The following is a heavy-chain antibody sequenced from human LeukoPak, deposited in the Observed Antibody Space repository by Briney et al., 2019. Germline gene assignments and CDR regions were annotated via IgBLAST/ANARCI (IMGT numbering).Heavy chain of an antibody. D-gene: IGHD1-26*01. Sequence: PGGSLRLSCAASGFTFSSYGMHWVGQAPGKGLEGVAFIRYDGSNKYYADSVKGRFTISRDNSKNTLYLQMNSPRAEDTAKYYCAKRREGAFDYWGQGILVTVSS. V-gene: IGHV3-30*02. CDR3: AKRREGAFDY. J-gene: IGHJ4*02. CDR1: GFTFSSYG. CDR2: IRYDGSNK.